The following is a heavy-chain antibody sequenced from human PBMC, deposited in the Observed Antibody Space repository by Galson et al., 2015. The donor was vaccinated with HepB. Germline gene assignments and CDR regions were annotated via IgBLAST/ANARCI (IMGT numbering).Heavy chain of an antibody. CDR3: ARDSGELLPGGYYYGMDV. V-gene: IGHV1-69*04. CDR2: IIPILGIA. D-gene: IGHD1-26*01. CDR1: GYTFTSYA. Sequence: SVKVSCKASGYTFTSYAISWVRQAPGQGLEWMGRIIPILGIANYAQKFQGRVTITADKSTSTAYMELSSLRSEDTAVYYCARDSGELLPGGYYYGMDVWGQGTTVTVSS. J-gene: IGHJ6*02.